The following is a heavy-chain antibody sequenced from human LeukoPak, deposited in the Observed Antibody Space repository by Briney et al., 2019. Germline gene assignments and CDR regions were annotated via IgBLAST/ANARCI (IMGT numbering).Heavy chain of an antibody. D-gene: IGHD2-2*01. CDR1: GYTFTGYY. V-gene: IGHV1-2*02. CDR3: ARAQYCSSTSCYRDAFDI. J-gene: IGHJ3*02. CDR2: INPNSGGT. Sequence: GASVKVSCKASGYTFTGYYMHWVRQAPGQGLEWMGWINPNSGGTNYAQKFQGRVTMTRDTSISTAYMELSRLRSDDTAVYYCARAQYCSSTSCYRDAFDIWGQGTMVTVSS.